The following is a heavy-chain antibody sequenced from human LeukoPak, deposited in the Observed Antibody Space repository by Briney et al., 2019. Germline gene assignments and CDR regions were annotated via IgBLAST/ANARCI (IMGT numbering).Heavy chain of an antibody. CDR3: ARSISDSSSWFLFDY. J-gene: IGHJ4*02. Sequence: ASVKVSCKASGGTFSSYAISWVRQAPGQGLEWMGRIIPILGIANYAQKFQGRVTITADESTSTAYMELSSLRSEDTAVYYCARSISDSSSWFLFDYWGQGTLVTVSS. V-gene: IGHV1-69*04. D-gene: IGHD6-13*01. CDR2: IIPILGIA. CDR1: GGTFSSYA.